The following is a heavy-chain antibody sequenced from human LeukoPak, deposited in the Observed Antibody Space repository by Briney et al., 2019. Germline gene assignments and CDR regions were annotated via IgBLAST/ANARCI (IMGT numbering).Heavy chain of an antibody. CDR1: GGSISSSSYY. V-gene: IGHV4-39*01. CDR3: ARQDSSGWDLDY. D-gene: IGHD6-19*01. CDR2: IYYSGST. J-gene: IGHJ4*02. Sequence: SETLSLTCTFSGGSISSSSYYWGWIRQPPGKGLEWIGSIYYSGSTYYNPSLKSRVTISVDTSKNQFSLKLSSVTAADTAVYYCARQDSSGWDLDYWGQGTLVTVSS.